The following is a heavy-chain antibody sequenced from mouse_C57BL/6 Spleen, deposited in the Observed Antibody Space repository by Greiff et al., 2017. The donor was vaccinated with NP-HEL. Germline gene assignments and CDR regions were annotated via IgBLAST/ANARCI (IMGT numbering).Heavy chain of an antibody. D-gene: IGHD1-1*01. CDR3: ARGTTGPYFDY. CDR1: GYSFTSYY. J-gene: IGHJ2*01. V-gene: IGHV1-66*01. CDR2: IYPGSGNT. Sequence: QVQLQQSGPELVKPGASVKISCKASGYSFTSYYIHWVKQRPGQGLEWIGWIYPGSGNTKYNEKFKGKATLTADTSSSTAYMQLSSLTSEDSAVYYCARGTTGPYFDYWGQGTTLTVSS.